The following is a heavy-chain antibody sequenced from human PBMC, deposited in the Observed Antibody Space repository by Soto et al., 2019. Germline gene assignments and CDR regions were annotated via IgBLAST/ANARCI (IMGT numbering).Heavy chain of an antibody. D-gene: IGHD6-13*01. J-gene: IGHJ6*02. CDR3: ARDRVGIAADGTIDELEDYYGVDV. CDR1: GTSISSYY. V-gene: IGHV4-59*01. Sequence: SETLSLTCTVSGTSISSYYWSWIRQPPGKGLEWIANIHYSGSTNYNPSLKSRVTISVDTSKNQFSLKLSSVTAADTAVYYCARDRVGIAADGTIDELEDYYGVDVWGQGTTVTVSS. CDR2: IHYSGST.